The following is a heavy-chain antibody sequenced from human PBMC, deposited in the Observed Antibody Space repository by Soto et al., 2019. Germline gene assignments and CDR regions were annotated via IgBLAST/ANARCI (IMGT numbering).Heavy chain of an antibody. Sequence: QVQLQESGPGLVKPSQTLSLTCTVSGGSISSDDYYWSWIRQHPGKGLEWTGYIYYSGSTYYNPSFKSRVTISVDTSNNQFSLKLTSVTAADTAVYFCARGVKSRGGMDVWGQGTTVTVSS. CDR2: IYYSGST. CDR3: ARGVKSRGGMDV. V-gene: IGHV4-31*03. D-gene: IGHD2-21*01. CDR1: GGSISSDDYY. J-gene: IGHJ6*02.